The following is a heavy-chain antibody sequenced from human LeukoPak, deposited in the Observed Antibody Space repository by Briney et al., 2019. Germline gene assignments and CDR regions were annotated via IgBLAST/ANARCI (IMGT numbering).Heavy chain of an antibody. D-gene: IGHD2-2*01. CDR3: ARDGRGYCSSTSCRNWFDP. J-gene: IGHJ5*02. CDR2: IRVDASDK. CDR1: GFTISSDW. V-gene: IGHV3-7*01. Sequence: GRTLRLSCAASGFTISSDWMSWVRQLPAAGLEREANIRVDASDKYYMDSVRGRFTISRDNAKNSLYLQMNSLRAEDTAVYFCARDGRGYCSSTSCRNWFDPWGQGTLVTVSS.